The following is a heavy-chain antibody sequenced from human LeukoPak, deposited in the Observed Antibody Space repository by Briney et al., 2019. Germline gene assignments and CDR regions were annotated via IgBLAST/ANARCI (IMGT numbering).Heavy chain of an antibody. CDR1: DGSFSGYY. V-gene: IGHV4-34*01. J-gene: IGHJ4*02. D-gene: IGHD6-19*01. CDR3: ARSDYYSGWFTC. CDR2: INHRGST. Sequence: SETLSLTCALYDGSFSGYYWNWIRQPPGKGLEWIGEINHRGSTNYNPSLKSRVTISLDTSKSQFSLNLSSVTAADTAIYYCARSDYYSGWFTCWGQGTLVTVSS.